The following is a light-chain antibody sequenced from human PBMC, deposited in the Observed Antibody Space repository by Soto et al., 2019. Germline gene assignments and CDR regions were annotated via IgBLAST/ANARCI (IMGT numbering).Light chain of an antibody. Sequence: NFMLTQPHSVSESPGKTVTISCTRSSGSIVNNYVQWHQQRPASAPVTLIFRNNERPSGVPGRFSGSVDTSSNSASLTISGLKTEDEADYYCQSYDRSSPVVFGGGTKLTVL. CDR2: RNN. V-gene: IGLV6-57*04. CDR1: SGSIVNNY. J-gene: IGLJ2*01. CDR3: QSYDRSSPVV.